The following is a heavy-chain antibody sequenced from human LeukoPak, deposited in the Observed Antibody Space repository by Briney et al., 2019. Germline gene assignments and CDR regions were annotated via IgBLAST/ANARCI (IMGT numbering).Heavy chain of an antibody. D-gene: IGHD1-1*01. CDR1: GITFGNNW. J-gene: IGHJ3*02. Sequence: GGSLRLSCAASGITFGNNWMHWVRQGPGKGLVWISRINSDGGGAIYADSVKGRFTISRDNAKNSLYLQMNSLRAEDTAVYHCARDVGLERRRNNDAFDIWGQGTMVTVSS. V-gene: IGHV3-74*01. CDR2: INSDGGGA. CDR3: ARDVGLERRRNNDAFDI.